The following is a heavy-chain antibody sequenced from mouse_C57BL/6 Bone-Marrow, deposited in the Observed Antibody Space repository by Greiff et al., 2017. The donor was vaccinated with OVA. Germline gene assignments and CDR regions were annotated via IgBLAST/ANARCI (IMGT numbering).Heavy chain of an antibody. CDR1: GYTFTSYW. D-gene: IGHD1-1*01. CDR3: ARYHYGNAMDY. Sequence: QVQLQQPGAELVKPGASVKLSCKASGYTFTSYWMHWVKQRPGQGLEWIGLIHPNSGSTNYNEKFKSKATLTVDKSSSTAYMQLSSLTSEDSAVYYCARYHYGNAMDYWGQGTSVTVSS. V-gene: IGHV1-64*01. J-gene: IGHJ4*01. CDR2: IHPNSGST.